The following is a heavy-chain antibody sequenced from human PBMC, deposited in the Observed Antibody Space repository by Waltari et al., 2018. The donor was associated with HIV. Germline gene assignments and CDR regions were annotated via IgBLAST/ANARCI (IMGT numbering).Heavy chain of an antibody. CDR1: GFTFSSYS. CDR2: ISSSSSTI. V-gene: IGHV3-48*02. Sequence: EVQLVESGGGLVQPGGSLRLSCAASGFTFSSYSMNWVRQAPGKGLEWVSYISSSSSTIYYADSVKGRFTISRDNAKNSLYLQMNSLRDEDTAVYYCARQLSIAARPGAFDIWGQGTMVTVSS. D-gene: IGHD6-6*01. CDR3: ARQLSIAARPGAFDI. J-gene: IGHJ3*02.